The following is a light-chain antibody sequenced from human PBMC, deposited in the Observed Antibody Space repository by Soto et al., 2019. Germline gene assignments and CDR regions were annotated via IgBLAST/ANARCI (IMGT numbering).Light chain of an antibody. Sequence: DIPMTQSPSSLSASVGDRVTITCRASQSISSYLNWDQQKPGKAPILLIYAASSLQSGVPSRFIGSGSGTAFTLTMSSLQAADFATYYGHQSYSAPRTFSPGTEVDI. CDR1: QSISSY. V-gene: IGKV1-39*01. J-gene: IGKJ3*01. CDR2: AAS. CDR3: HQSYSAPRT.